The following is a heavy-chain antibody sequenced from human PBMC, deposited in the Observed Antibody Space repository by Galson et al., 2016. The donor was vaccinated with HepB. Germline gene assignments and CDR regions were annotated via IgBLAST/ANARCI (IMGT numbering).Heavy chain of an antibody. CDR3: ARDGVTTVTTANYYFDY. CDR2: ISPTGNTI. J-gene: IGHJ4*02. D-gene: IGHD4-17*01. CDR1: GFTFSDYY. Sequence: SLRLSCAASGFTFSDYYMSWIRQAPGQGLEWVSYISPTGNTIHYADSVKGRFTIPRDNAKNSLYLQMNSLRAEDTAVYYCARDGVTTVTTANYYFDYWGQGTLVTVSS. V-gene: IGHV3-11*04.